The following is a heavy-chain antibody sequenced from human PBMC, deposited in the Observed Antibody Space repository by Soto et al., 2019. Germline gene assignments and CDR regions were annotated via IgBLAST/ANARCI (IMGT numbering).Heavy chain of an antibody. CDR2: ISAYNGNT. V-gene: IGHV1-18*01. D-gene: IGHD3-22*01. Sequence: GQGLEWMGLISAYNGNTNSAQNLQGRVTMTTDTSTSTAYMELRSLRSDDTAVYYCASVREAFESGYHYWFDPWGQRTL. J-gene: IGHJ5*02. CDR3: ASVREAFESGYHYWFDP.